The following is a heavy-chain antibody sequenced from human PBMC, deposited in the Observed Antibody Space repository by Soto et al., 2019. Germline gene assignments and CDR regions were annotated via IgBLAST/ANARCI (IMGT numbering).Heavy chain of an antibody. CDR1: GGSFSNYG. Sequence: SVKVSCKASGGSFSNYGVNWVRQAPGQGLEWMGGIIPIFGTAKYAQKFQGRVTITADDLTRTACMELSSLRSEDTAVYYCARDGTLYDSSAYYYLYWGQGTLVTVSS. CDR2: IIPIFGTA. CDR3: ARDGTLYDSSAYYYLY. D-gene: IGHD3-22*01. J-gene: IGHJ4*02. V-gene: IGHV1-69*13.